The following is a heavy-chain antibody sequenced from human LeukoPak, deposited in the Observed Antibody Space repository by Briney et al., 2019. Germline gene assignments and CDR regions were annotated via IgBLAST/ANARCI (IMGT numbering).Heavy chain of an antibody. CDR1: GYTFTSYY. Sequence: GASVKVSCTASGYTFTSYYMHWVRQAPGQGLEWMRIINPSGGSTSYAQKFQGRVTMTRDTSTSTVYMELSSLRSEDTAVYYCARGGDIVVVPAELDYWGQGTLVTVSS. CDR2: INPSGGST. D-gene: IGHD2-2*01. CDR3: ARGGDIVVVPAELDY. V-gene: IGHV1-46*01. J-gene: IGHJ4*02.